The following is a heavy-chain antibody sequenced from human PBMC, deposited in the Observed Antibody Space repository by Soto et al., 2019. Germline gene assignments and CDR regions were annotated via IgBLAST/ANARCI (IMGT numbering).Heavy chain of an antibody. CDR1: GGSFSGYY. Sequence: SETLSLTCAVYGGSFSGYYWSWIRQPPGKGLEWIGEINHSGSTNYNPSLKSRVTISVDTSKNQCSLKLSSVTAADTAVYYCARGRSIAARPGRKYFDYWGQGTLVTVSS. CDR3: ARGRSIAARPGRKYFDY. V-gene: IGHV4-34*01. D-gene: IGHD6-6*01. J-gene: IGHJ4*02. CDR2: INHSGST.